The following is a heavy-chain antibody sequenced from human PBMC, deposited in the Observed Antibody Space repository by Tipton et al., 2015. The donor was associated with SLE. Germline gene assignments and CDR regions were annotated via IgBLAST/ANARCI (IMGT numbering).Heavy chain of an antibody. CDR2: INHSGST. CDR1: GGSFSGYY. D-gene: IGHD3-10*01. Sequence: LSLTCAVYGGSFSGYYWSWIRQPPGKGLEWIGEINHSGSTNYNPSLKSRVTISVDTSKNQFSLKLSSVTAADTAVYYCAPDCYYGSGSFDAFDIWGQGTMVTVSS. J-gene: IGHJ3*02. CDR3: APDCYYGSGSFDAFDI. V-gene: IGHV4-34*01.